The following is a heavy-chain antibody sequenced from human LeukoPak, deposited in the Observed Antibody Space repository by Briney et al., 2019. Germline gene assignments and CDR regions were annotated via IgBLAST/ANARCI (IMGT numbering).Heavy chain of an antibody. CDR1: GYSISSGYY. Sequence: SETLSLTCTVSGYSISSGYYWGWIRQPPGKGLEWIGSIYHSGSTYYNPSLKSRVTISVDTSKNQFSLKLSSVTAADTAVYYCAREGDYYDSSGYYYTSWGQGTLVTVSS. D-gene: IGHD3-22*01. CDR2: IYHSGST. J-gene: IGHJ4*02. CDR3: AREGDYYDSSGYYYTS. V-gene: IGHV4-38-2*02.